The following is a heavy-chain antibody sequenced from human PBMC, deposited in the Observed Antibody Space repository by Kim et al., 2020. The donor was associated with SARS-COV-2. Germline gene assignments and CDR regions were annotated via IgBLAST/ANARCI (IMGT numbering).Heavy chain of an antibody. CDR3: ARDGGGRDWLHQQDFDY. Sequence: ASVKVSCKASGYTFTSYAMHWVRQAPGQRLEWMGWINAGNGNTKYSQKFQGRVTITRDTSASTAYMELSSLRSEDTAVYYCARDGGGRDWLHQQDFDYWGQGTLVTVSS. CDR1: GYTFTSYA. D-gene: IGHD3-9*01. CDR2: INAGNGNT. J-gene: IGHJ4*02. V-gene: IGHV1-3*01.